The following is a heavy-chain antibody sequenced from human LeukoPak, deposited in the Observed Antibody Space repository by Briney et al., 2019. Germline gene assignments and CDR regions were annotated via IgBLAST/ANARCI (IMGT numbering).Heavy chain of an antibody. J-gene: IGHJ3*02. D-gene: IGHD2-2*01. CDR1: SGSFRTYY. Sequence: TSETLSLTCTVSSGSFRTYYWSWIRQPPGKGLEWIGYIFYNEGTSYNPSLKSRVTISVDTSNNQLSLKVNSVTAADTAMYYCVKSNSRYQPWTLDIWGRGTMVTVSS. CDR2: IFYNEGT. V-gene: IGHV4-59*01. CDR3: VKSNSRYQPWTLDI.